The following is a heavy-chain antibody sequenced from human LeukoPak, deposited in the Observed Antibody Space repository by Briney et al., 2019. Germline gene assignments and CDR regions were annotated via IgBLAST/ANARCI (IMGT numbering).Heavy chain of an antibody. J-gene: IGHJ6*02. CDR1: GFTFSNSA. CDR2: ISGNGDST. V-gene: IGHV3-23*01. D-gene: IGHD2-2*02. Sequence: PGGSLRLSCAASGFTFSNSALSWVRQAPGKGLEWVSSISGNGDSTYYADSVKGRFTISRDNSKNTLYLQMNSLRAEDTAVYYCARRAPGARYCSSTSCYTVSVGMDVWGQGTTVTVSS. CDR3: ARRAPGARYCSSTSCYTVSVGMDV.